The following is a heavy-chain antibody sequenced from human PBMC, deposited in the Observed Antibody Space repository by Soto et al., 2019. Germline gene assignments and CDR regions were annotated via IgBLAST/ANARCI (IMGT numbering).Heavy chain of an antibody. CDR2: ISSSSRTT. D-gene: IGHD2-21*02. Sequence: EVQLVESGGGLVQPGGSLRLSCAASGFTFSTYNMIWVRQAPGKGLEWVTYISSSSRTTYYADSVKGRFTISRDNAKNSLYLQMNSLRDEDTAVYYCATDVSYRGSMTAPYWGQGTLVTVSS. J-gene: IGHJ4*02. CDR1: GFTFSTYN. V-gene: IGHV3-48*02. CDR3: ATDVSYRGSMTAPY.